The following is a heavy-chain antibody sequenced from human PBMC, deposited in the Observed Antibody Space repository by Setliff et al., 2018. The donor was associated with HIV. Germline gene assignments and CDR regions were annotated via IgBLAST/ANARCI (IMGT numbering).Heavy chain of an antibody. V-gene: IGHV3-49*04. Sequence: LRLSCTASGFTFGDYAMSWVRQAPGKGLEWVGFIRSKAYGGTTDYAASVKGRFTISRDDSKSIAYLQMNSLKSEDTAVYYCTRDRPGVTLIPGGPDYWGQGTLVTVSS. CDR2: IRSKAYGGTT. J-gene: IGHJ4*02. CDR1: GFTFGDYA. D-gene: IGHD3-22*01. CDR3: TRDRPGVTLIPGGPDY.